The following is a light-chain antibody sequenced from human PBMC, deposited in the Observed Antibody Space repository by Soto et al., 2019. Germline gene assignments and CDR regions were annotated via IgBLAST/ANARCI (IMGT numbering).Light chain of an antibody. CDR3: MQGTYWPCT. Sequence: DVVMTQSPLSLPVTLGQPASISCRSSQSLVHSSGNTYLNWFLQRPGHSPRRLIYQVSNRDSGVPDRFSGSGLGIDFTLKISRVEADDVGVYYCMQGTYWPCTFGQGTKVDIK. J-gene: IGKJ1*01. CDR1: QSLVHSSGNTY. V-gene: IGKV2-30*02. CDR2: QVS.